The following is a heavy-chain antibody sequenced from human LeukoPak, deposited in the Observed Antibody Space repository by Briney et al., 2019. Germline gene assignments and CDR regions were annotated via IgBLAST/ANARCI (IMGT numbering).Heavy chain of an antibody. Sequence: GASVKVSCKASGFTFTSSAVQWVRQARGQRLEWIGWIVVGSGNTNYAQKFQERVTITRDMSTSTAYMELSSLRSEDTAVYYCARGFRRYSSSWYGGYWGQGTLVTVSS. CDR1: GFTFTSSA. V-gene: IGHV1-58*01. CDR2: IVVGSGNT. J-gene: IGHJ4*02. D-gene: IGHD6-13*01. CDR3: ARGFRRYSSSWYGGY.